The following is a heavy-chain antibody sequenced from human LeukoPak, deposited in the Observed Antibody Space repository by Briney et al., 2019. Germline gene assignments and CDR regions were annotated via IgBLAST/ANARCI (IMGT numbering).Heavy chain of an antibody. D-gene: IGHD3-16*01. Sequence: ASVKVSCKVSGYTLTELSMHWVRQAPGKGLEWMGGFDPEDGETIYAQKFQGRVTITRDTSASTAYMELSSLRSEDTAVYYCASGPVGARKYFDYWGQGTLVRVSS. J-gene: IGHJ4*01. V-gene: IGHV1-24*01. CDR3: ASGPVGARKYFDY. CDR1: GYTLTELS. CDR2: FDPEDGET.